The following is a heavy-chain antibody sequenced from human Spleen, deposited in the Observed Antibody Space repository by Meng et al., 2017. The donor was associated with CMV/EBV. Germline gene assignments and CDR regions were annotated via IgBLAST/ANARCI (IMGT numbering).Heavy chain of an antibody. J-gene: IGHJ5*02. D-gene: IGHD2-2*01. V-gene: IGHV3-30-3*01. Sequence: GESLKISCAASGFTFSSYAMHWVRQAPGKGLEWVAVISYDGSNKYYADSVKGRFTISRDNSKNTLYLQMNSLRAEDTAVYYCARDRGVVVPNWFDPWGQGTLVTVSS. CDR1: GFTFSSYA. CDR2: ISYDGSNK. CDR3: ARDRGVVVPNWFDP.